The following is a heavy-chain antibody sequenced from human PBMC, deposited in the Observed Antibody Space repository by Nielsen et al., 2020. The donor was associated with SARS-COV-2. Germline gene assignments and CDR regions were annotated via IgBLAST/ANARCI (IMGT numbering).Heavy chain of an antibody. J-gene: IGHJ4*02. V-gene: IGHV4-59*11. CDR1: GGSIRSHY. Sequence: SETLSLTCTVSGGSIRSHYWSWIRKSPGKALEWIGYFYYSGSTDYNPSLKSRVSISKDTSKNQFSLKLNSLTAADTAVYYCARGGYSYLYFDDWGQGTQVIVSS. CDR2: FYYSGST. D-gene: IGHD5-18*01. CDR3: ARGGYSYLYFDD.